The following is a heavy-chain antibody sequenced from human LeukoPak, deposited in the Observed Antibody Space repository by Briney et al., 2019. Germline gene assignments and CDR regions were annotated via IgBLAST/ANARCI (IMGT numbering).Heavy chain of an antibody. CDR1: GGSISSRNCY. V-gene: IGHV4-39*01. CDR3: ARRRILYYYYGMDV. CDR2: IYYSGTT. Sequence: SETLSLTCTVSGGSISSRNCYWGWIRQPPGKGLEWIGSIYYSGTTYYNPSLKSRVTISVDTSRNQFSLKLTSVTAAADTAVYYCARRRILYYYYGMDVWGQGTTVTVSS. J-gene: IGHJ6*02.